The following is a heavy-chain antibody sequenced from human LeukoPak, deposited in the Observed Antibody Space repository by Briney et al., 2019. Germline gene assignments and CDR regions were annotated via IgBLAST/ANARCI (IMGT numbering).Heavy chain of an antibody. CDR2: IRGSGDST. CDR3: AKGAGTSKIGSFGY. D-gene: IGHD1-7*01. V-gene: IGHV3-23*01. J-gene: IGHJ4*02. CDR1: GFTFSSYA. Sequence: GGSLRLSCAASGFTFSSYAMTWVRQAPGKGLEWVSSIRGSGDSTHYADSVKGRFTLSRDNSKNTLYLQMNSLRAEDTAVYYCAKGAGTSKIGSFGYWGQGTLVTVSS.